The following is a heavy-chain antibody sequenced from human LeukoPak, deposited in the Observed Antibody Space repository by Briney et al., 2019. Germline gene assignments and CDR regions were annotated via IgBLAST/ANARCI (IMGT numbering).Heavy chain of an antibody. V-gene: IGHV3-30*04. D-gene: IGHD3-22*01. Sequence: GRSLRLSCAASGFTFSSYAMHWVRQAPGKGLEWVAVISFDGSNKYYADSAKGRFTISRDNSKNTLYLQMNRLRAEDTAVYYCARDRNYYDSSGYYYAYWGQGTLVTVSS. CDR2: ISFDGSNK. J-gene: IGHJ4*02. CDR1: GFTFSSYA. CDR3: ARDRNYYDSSGYYYAY.